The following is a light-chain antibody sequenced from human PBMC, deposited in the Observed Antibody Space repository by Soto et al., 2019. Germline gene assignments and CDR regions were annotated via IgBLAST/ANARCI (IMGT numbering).Light chain of an antibody. CDR1: SSDIGNYNY. J-gene: IGLJ1*01. Sequence: QSALTQPASVSGSPGQSITISCTGTSSDIGNYNYVSWYQHHPGKAPKLIIFEVSNRPSGVSNRFSGSKSGDTASLTISGLQAENEADYYCSSYTTRSILYMFGPGTKLTV. CDR2: EVS. V-gene: IGLV2-14*01. CDR3: SSYTTRSILYM.